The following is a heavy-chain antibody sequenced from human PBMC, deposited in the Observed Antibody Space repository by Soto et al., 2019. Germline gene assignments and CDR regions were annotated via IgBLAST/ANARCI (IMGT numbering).Heavy chain of an antibody. CDR2: IDWVDDK. Sequence: SGPTLVNPTQTLTLTCTFSGFSLSTSGMCVSWIRQPPGKALEWLAFIDWVDDKYYSTSLETRLTISKDTSKNQVVLTMTNMDAMDTATCYCGWIVGLTDPTYYYYGMDVWGQGSTVTVSS. V-gene: IGHV2-70*01. D-gene: IGHD2-21*02. CDR1: GFSLSTSGMC. J-gene: IGHJ6*02. CDR3: GWIVGLTDPTYYYYGMDV.